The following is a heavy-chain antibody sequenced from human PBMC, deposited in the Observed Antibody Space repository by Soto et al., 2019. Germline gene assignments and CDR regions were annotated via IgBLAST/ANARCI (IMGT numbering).Heavy chain of an antibody. Sequence: SETLSLTCTVSGGSVSSGSYYWSWIRQPPGKGLEWIGYIYYSGSTNYNPSLKSRVTISVDTSKNQFSLKLSSVTAADTAVYYCAAIIPYYSSNPIDYWGQGTLVTVSS. D-gene: IGHD6-13*01. CDR1: GGSVSSGSYY. V-gene: IGHV4-61*01. CDR3: AAIIPYYSSNPIDY. J-gene: IGHJ4*02. CDR2: IYYSGST.